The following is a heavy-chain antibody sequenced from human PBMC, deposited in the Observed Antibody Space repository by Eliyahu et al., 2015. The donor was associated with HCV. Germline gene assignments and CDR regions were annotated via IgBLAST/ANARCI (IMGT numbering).Heavy chain of an antibody. D-gene: IGHD1-7*01. V-gene: IGHV3-21*01. J-gene: IGHJ6*02. CDR3: ARDQSSLYNWNYGLGRGVDV. CDR2: ISSSSSYI. CDR1: GFTFSXYS. Sequence: EVQLVESGGGLVKPGGSLRLSCAASGFTFSXYSMNWVRQAPGKGLECVSSISSSSSYIYYADXVKGRFTISRDNAKNSLYLQMNSLRAEDTAVYYCARDQSSLYNWNYGLGRGVDVWGQGTTVTVSS.